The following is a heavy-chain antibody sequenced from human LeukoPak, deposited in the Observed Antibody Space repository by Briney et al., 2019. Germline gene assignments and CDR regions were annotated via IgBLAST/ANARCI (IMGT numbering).Heavy chain of an antibody. CDR1: GFTFSSYG. CDR2: ISYDGSNK. CDR3: ARRENSGPAGYFDL. V-gene: IGHV3-30*03. D-gene: IGHD6-19*01. Sequence: GRSLRLTCAASGFTFSSYGMHWVRQAPGKGLEWVAVISYDGSNKYYADSVKGRFTISRDNSKNTLYLQMNSLRAEDTAVYYCARRENSGPAGYFDLWGRGTLVTVSS. J-gene: IGHJ2*01.